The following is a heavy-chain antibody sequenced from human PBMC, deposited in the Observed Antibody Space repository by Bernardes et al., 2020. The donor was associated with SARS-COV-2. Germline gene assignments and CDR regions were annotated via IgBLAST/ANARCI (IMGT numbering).Heavy chain of an antibody. J-gene: IGHJ6*02. CDR2: ISGPGRT. Sequence: GWSLRLSCAASGFTFSNYAMSWVRQAPGKGLEWVSDISGPGRTYYADSVKCRFTISRDNSKNTLDLEMNSLRAEDTAIYYCAKELAYGSSWRDYSYYFGMDVWGQGTTVTVSS. V-gene: IGHV3-23*01. CDR3: AKELAYGSSWRDYSYYFGMDV. CDR1: GFTFSNYA. D-gene: IGHD6-13*01.